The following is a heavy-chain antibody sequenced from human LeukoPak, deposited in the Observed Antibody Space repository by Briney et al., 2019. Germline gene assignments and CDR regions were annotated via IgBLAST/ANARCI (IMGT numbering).Heavy chain of an antibody. V-gene: IGHV3-74*01. J-gene: IGHJ4*02. CDR3: ARYKSGWVTFDY. D-gene: IGHD6-25*01. Sequence: PGGSLRLSCVASGFSFSAYWMHWVRQAPGKGLVWVSRINSDGSTISYADSVKGRFTISRDNAKNTLYLQMNSPSGEDTALYYCARYKSGWVTFDYWGQGTLVTVFS. CDR1: GFSFSAYW. CDR2: INSDGSTI.